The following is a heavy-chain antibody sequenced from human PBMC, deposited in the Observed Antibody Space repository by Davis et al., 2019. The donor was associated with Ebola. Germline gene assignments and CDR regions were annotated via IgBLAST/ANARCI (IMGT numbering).Heavy chain of an antibody. CDR2: IYAGDSDA. D-gene: IGHD4/OR15-4a*01. V-gene: IGHV5-51*01. CDR1: GYSFTSYW. Sequence: GESLKISCKGSGYSFTSYWIVWVRQMPGKGLEWMGIIYAGDSDARYSPSFEGQVTISVDRSFTTAYLQWRSLKALDTATYYCARQASLYGAIDYWGQGTLVTVSS. J-gene: IGHJ4*02. CDR3: ARQASLYGAIDY.